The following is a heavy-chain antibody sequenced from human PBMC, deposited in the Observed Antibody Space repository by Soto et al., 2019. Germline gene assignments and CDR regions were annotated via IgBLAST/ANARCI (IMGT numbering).Heavy chain of an antibody. Sequence: VQLVESGGGLVKPGGSLRLSCVVSGFTVSNVWMNWVRQAPGKGLEWVGHIKSKTGGGTADYAEPVKGRFIISRDDSKDTLYLQMNSLEIEDTAMYYCTTDSLPRGPSWGQGTLVIVSS. CDR1: GFTVSNVW. V-gene: IGHV3-15*07. J-gene: IGHJ5*02. CDR3: TTDSLPRGPS. D-gene: IGHD1-26*01. CDR2: IKSKTGGGTA.